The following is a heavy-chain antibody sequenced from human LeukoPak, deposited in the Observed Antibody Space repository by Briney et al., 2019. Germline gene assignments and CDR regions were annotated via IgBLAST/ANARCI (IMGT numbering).Heavy chain of an antibody. CDR2: ISYDGSNK. CDR1: GFTFSSYG. V-gene: IGHV3-30*18. Sequence: GGSLRLSCAASGFTFSSYGMHWVRQAPGKGLEWVAVISYDGSNKYYADSVKGRFTISRDNSKNTLYLQMNSLRAEDTAVYYCAKGMQPVEMATMKDYWGQGTLVTVSS. CDR3: AKGMQPVEMATMKDY. J-gene: IGHJ4*02. D-gene: IGHD5-24*01.